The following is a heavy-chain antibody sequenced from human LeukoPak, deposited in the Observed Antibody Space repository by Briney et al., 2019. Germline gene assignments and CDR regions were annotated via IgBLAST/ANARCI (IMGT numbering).Heavy chain of an antibody. V-gene: IGHV4-31*03. J-gene: IGHJ4*02. D-gene: IGHD5-24*01. CDR3: ARDDGYSNYSDY. Sequence: PSQTLSLTCTVSGVSISSGGYYWSWIRQHPGKGLEWIGYIYYSGSTYYNPSLTSRVTISVDTSKNQFSLKLSSVTAADTAVYYCARDDGYSNYSDYWGQGTLVTVSS. CDR1: GVSISSGGYY. CDR2: IYYSGST.